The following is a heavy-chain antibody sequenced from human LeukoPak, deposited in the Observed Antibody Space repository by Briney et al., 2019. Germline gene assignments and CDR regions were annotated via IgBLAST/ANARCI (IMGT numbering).Heavy chain of an antibody. J-gene: IGHJ6*03. V-gene: IGHV1-2*02. D-gene: IGHD5-18*01. Sequence: ASVKVSCKASGYTFTGYYMHWVRQAPGQGLEWMGWINPNSGGTNYAQKFQGRVTMTRDTSISTAYMELSRLRSDDTAVYYCARGLDTAMVDYYYYYYMDVWGKGTTVTISS. CDR2: INPNSGGT. CDR3: ARGLDTAMVDYYYYYYMDV. CDR1: GYTFTGYY.